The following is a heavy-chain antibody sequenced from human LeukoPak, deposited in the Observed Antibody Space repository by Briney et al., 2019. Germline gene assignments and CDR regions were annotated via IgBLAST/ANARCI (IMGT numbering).Heavy chain of an antibody. CDR1: GFTVSSNY. CDR2: IYSGGST. V-gene: IGHV3-53*01. D-gene: IGHD3-22*01. CDR3: ARDFPPEYYYDSPRYGMDV. J-gene: IGHJ6*02. Sequence: GGSLRLSCAASGFTVSSNYMSWVRQAPGKGLEWVSVIYSGGSTYYADSVKGRFTIYRDNSKNTLYLQMNSLRAEDTAVYYCARDFPPEYYYDSPRYGMDVWGQGTTVTVSS.